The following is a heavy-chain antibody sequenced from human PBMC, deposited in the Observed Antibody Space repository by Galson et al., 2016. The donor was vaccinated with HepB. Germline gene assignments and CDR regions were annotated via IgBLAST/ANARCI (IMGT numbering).Heavy chain of an antibody. CDR3: ARDMGYALDV. J-gene: IGHJ6*02. CDR1: GVIFNNHW. Sequence: SLRLSCAAPGVIFNNHWMHWVRQAPGKGLVWVSRIYGDGSSTTYADSVMGRFTISRDNAKNTLYLQMSSLRAEDTAVYYCARDMGYALDVWGQGTTVTVSS. V-gene: IGHV3-74*03. CDR2: IYGDGSST.